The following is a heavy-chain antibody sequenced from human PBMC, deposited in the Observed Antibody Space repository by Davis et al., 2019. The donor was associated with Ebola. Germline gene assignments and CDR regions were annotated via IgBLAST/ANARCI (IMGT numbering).Heavy chain of an antibody. V-gene: IGHV3-48*03. D-gene: IGHD3-16*01. CDR3: LIGSDY. J-gene: IGHJ4*02. Sequence: GGSLRLSCAASGFTFSSFEMTWVRQAPGKGLEWISYITGSGYTIYDADSVKGRFTISRDNAKNSLYLQMNSLRAEDTAVYYCLIGSDYWGQGTLVTVSS. CDR1: GFTFSSFE. CDR2: ITGSGYTI.